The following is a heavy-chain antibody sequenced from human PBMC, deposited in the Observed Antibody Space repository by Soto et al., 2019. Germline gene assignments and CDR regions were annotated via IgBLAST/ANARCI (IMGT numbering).Heavy chain of an antibody. J-gene: IGHJ4*02. CDR2: ISGSGGST. V-gene: IGHV3-23*01. CDR1: GFTFSSYA. D-gene: IGHD3-3*01. CDR3: AKGTDFWSGYALAY. Sequence: GGSLRLSCAASGFTFSSYAMSWVRQAPGKGLEWVSAISGSGGSTYYADSVKGRFTISRDNSKNTLYLQMNSLRAEDTAVYYCAKGTDFWSGYALAYWGQGTLVTVSS.